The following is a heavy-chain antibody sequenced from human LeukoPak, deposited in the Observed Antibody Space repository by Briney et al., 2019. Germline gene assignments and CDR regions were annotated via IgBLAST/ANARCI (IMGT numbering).Heavy chain of an antibody. V-gene: IGHV4-59*01. D-gene: IGHD6-19*01. Sequence: SETLSLTCTVSGGSISSYYWSWLRQPPGKGLEWIGYIYYSGSTNYHPSLTSRVTISVDTSKNQFSLTLSSVAAEEAAVYYCGRGFGKAVAADCNDWGRGTLVTASS. CDR2: IYYSGST. CDR1: GGSISSYY. J-gene: IGHJ4*02. CDR3: GRGFGKAVAADCND.